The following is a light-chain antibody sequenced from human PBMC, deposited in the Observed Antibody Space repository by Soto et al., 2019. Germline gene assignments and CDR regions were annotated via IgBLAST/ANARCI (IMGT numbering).Light chain of an antibody. CDR2: GNS. CDR1: SSNIGAGYD. CDR3: QSYDSRLSNGV. Sequence: QSVLTQPPSVSGAPGQRVTISCTGSSSNIGAGYDVHWYQQLPGTAPKLLIYGNSNRPSGVPDRLSGSKSGTSASLAITGVQAVDEADYYCQSYDSRLSNGVFGGGTQLTVL. J-gene: IGLJ3*02. V-gene: IGLV1-40*01.